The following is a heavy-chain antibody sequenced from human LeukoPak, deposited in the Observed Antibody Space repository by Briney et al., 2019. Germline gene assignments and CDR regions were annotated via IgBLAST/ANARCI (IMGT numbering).Heavy chain of an antibody. D-gene: IGHD6-19*01. J-gene: IGHJ4*02. V-gene: IGHV3-23*01. CDR2: ISGSGGST. CDR1: RFTFSSYA. CDR3: AKLSSAWWMDGYFDY. Sequence: QPGGSLRLSCAASRFTFSSYAMSWVRQAPGKGLEWVSVISGSGGSTNYAESVRGRFTISRDNSKNTLYLQMNSLRAEDTAVYYCAKLSSAWWMDGYFDYWGQGTLVTVSS.